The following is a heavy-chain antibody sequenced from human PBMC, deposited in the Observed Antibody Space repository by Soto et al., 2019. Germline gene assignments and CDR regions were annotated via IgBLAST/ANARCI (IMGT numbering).Heavy chain of an antibody. CDR1: GGTFSTYA. J-gene: IGHJ4*02. D-gene: IGHD6-19*01. CDR3: ARSKVAGIYFDY. V-gene: IGHV1-69*01. CDR2: IIPIFGTA. Sequence: SVQGSCKASGGTFSTYAISWVRQAPGQGHEWMGGIIPIFGTANYAQKFQGRVTITADESTSTAYMELSSLRSEDTAVYYCARSKVAGIYFDYWGQGTLVTVSS.